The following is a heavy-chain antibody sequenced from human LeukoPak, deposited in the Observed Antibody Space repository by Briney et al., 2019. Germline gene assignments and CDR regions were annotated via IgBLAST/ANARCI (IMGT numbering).Heavy chain of an antibody. J-gene: IGHJ4*02. CDR1: RFTFSRYW. V-gene: IGHV3-74*01. CDR3: ARDITGNPS. Sequence: GGSLRLSCAASRFTFSRYWMHWVRQAPGKGLVRVSRINSDGSYTDYADSVKGRFTISRDNAKNTLYLQMNSLRGEDTAVYYCARDITGNPSWGQGTLVTVSS. D-gene: IGHD3-10*01. CDR2: INSDGSYT.